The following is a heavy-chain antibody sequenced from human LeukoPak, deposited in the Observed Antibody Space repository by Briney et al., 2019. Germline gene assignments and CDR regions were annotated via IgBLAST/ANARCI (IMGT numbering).Heavy chain of an antibody. Sequence: PSETLSLTCTVSGGSISSSSYYWGWIRQPPGKGLEWIGSIYYSGSTYYNPSLKSRVTISVDTSKNQFSLQLNSVTPEDTAVYYCAREEFFSGYDEKRAFDIWGQGTMVTVSS. D-gene: IGHD5-12*01. CDR1: GGSISSSSYY. CDR3: AREEFFSGYDEKRAFDI. J-gene: IGHJ3*02. CDR2: IYYSGST. V-gene: IGHV4-39*07.